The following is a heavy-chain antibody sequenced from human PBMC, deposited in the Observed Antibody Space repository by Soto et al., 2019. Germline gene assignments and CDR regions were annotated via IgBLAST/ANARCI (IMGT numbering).Heavy chain of an antibody. D-gene: IGHD2-15*01. CDR3: ARMADCSGLTCQGTGWFAP. Sequence: PXXSLKISCKGSGYSFTNWWIGWLRQTPGKGLEWMGIINPRDSDTRYSPSFQGQVTISADKSISAAYLQWSSLKVSDSAMYYCARMADCSGLTCQGTGWFAPWGPGTPVTVSS. CDR2: INPRDSDT. V-gene: IGHV5-51*01. CDR1: GYSFTNWW. J-gene: IGHJ5*02.